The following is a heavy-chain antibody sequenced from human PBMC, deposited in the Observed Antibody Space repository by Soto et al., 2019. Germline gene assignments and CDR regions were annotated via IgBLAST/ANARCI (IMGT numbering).Heavy chain of an antibody. J-gene: IGHJ3*02. CDR2: ISAYNGNT. CDR3: ARDPYGDYGLDAFDI. D-gene: IGHD4-17*01. CDR1: GYTFTSYG. V-gene: IGHV1-18*01. Sequence: GASVKVSCKASGYTFTSYGISWVRQAPGQGLEWMGWISAYNGNTNYAQKLQGRVTMTTDTSTSTAYMELRSLRSDDTAVYYCARDPYGDYGLDAFDIWGQGTMVTVSS.